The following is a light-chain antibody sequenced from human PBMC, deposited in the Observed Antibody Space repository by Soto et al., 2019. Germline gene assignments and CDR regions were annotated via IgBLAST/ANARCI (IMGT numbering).Light chain of an antibody. CDR2: GAS. V-gene: IGKV3-15*01. J-gene: IGKJ4*01. Sequence: EVVLTQSPGSLSLSPGDRATLSCRASQSLFNTYVAWYQQKPGQAPRLLIYGASTRATGIPARFSGSGSGTEFTLTISSLQSEDFAVYYCQQYNNRPPLTFGGGTKVDIK. CDR1: QSLFNTY. CDR3: QQYNNRPPLT.